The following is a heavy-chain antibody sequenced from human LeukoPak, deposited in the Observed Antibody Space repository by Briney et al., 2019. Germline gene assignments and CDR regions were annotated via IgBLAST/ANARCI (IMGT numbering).Heavy chain of an antibody. CDR1: GGSVSSGAYY. D-gene: IGHD3-9*01. Sequence: PSETLSLTCTVSGGSVSSGAYYWSWIRQPPGKGLEWIGYIYYSGSTNYNRSLKSRGTLSKDTSKNQFSLKLSSVTAADTAVYYCARDRGDTGYDYWGQGTLVTVSS. J-gene: IGHJ4*02. CDR3: ARDRGDTGYDY. V-gene: IGHV4-61*08. CDR2: IYYSGST.